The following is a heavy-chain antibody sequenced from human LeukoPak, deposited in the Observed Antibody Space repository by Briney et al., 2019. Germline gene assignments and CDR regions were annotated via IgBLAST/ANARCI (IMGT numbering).Heavy chain of an antibody. CDR3: AKGMGGWSYAYSSSWYYFDY. V-gene: IGHV3-23*01. CDR2: ISGSGGST. Sequence: QSGGSLRLSCAASGFTFSSYAMSWVRQAPGKGLEWVSAISGSGGSTYYADSVKGRFTISRDNSKNTLYLQMSSLRAEDTAVYYCAKGMGGWSYAYSSSWYYFDYWGQGTLVTVSS. D-gene: IGHD6-13*01. CDR1: GFTFSSYA. J-gene: IGHJ4*02.